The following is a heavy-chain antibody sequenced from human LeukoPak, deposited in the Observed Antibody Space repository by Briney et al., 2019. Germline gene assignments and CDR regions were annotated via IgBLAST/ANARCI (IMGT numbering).Heavy chain of an antibody. CDR2: ISAYNGNT. Sequence: ASVKVSCKASGYTFTTYGISWVRQAPGQGLEWMGWISAYNGNTNYAQKLQGRVTMTTDTFTSTAYMELRSLRSDDTAVYYCARVFHYSSGYYPYYFDYWGQGTLVTVSS. J-gene: IGHJ4*02. V-gene: IGHV1-18*01. CDR1: GYTFTTYG. D-gene: IGHD3-22*01. CDR3: ARVFHYSSGYYPYYFDY.